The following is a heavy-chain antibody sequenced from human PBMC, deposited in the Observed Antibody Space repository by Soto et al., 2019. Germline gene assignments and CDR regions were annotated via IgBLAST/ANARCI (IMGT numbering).Heavy chain of an antibody. D-gene: IGHD4-4*01. Sequence: QVQLQQWGAGLLKPSETLSLTCAVYGGSFSGYYWSWIRQPPGKGLEWIGEINHSGSTNYNPSLKSRVTISVDTSKNQFSLKLSSVTAADTAVYYCVRGAYSYNWFDPWGQGTLVTVSS. CDR1: GGSFSGYY. J-gene: IGHJ5*02. CDR3: VRGAYSYNWFDP. CDR2: INHSGST. V-gene: IGHV4-34*01.